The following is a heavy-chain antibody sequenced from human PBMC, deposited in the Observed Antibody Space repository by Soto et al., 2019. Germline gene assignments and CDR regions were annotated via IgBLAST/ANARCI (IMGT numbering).Heavy chain of an antibody. CDR2: INHSGRV. J-gene: IGHJ5*01. CDR1: SGSIISYS. CDR3: STRASDTNGYQRLDP. D-gene: IGHD3-22*01. Sequence: LCLPWSAASGSIISYSGPWIRESPGKGLEWIGDINHSGRVNYSPSLKSRVTISLDTSKNQFSLTLSAVTAADTAMYYFSTRASDTNGYQRLDPWGTGPLVTVS. V-gene: IGHV4-34*01.